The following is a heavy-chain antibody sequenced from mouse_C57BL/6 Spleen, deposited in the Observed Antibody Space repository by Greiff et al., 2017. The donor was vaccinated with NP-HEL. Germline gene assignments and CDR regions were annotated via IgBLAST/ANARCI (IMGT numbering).Heavy chain of an antibody. CDR3: ARQRTGSYYFDY. Sequence: EVMLVESGGDLVKPGGSLKLSCAASGFTFSSYGMSWVRQTPDKRLEWVATISSGGSYTYYPDSVKGRFTISRDNAKNTLYLQMSSLKSEDTAMYYCARQRTGSYYFDYWGQGTTLTVSS. D-gene: IGHD4-1*01. J-gene: IGHJ2*01. V-gene: IGHV5-6*01. CDR1: GFTFSSYG. CDR2: ISSGGSYT.